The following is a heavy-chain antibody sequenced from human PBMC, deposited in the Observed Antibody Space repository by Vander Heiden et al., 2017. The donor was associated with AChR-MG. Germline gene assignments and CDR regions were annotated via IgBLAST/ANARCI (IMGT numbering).Heavy chain of an antibody. Sequence: QVQVLQSGAEVKKPVASVKVSCNNSGNTFTRHAIHWVRQAPGQRTEWMEWIMTGNGKKKYSQKLQGRVTITRDTSASTYYMELRRQSYEETAVYYCSRPAAAPHGSWLDPWAQGTLVPVS. CDR3: SRPAAAPHGSWLDP. CDR2: IMTGNGKK. J-gene: IGHJ5*02. V-gene: IGHV1-3*04. CDR1: GNTFTRHA. D-gene: IGHD2-2*01.